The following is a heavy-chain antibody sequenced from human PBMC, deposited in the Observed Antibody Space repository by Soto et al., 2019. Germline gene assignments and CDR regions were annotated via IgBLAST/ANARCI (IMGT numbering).Heavy chain of an antibody. CDR2: ISYDGSNK. CDR1: GFTFSSYA. J-gene: IGHJ4*02. Sequence: QVQLVESGGGVVQPGRSLRLSCAASGFTFSSYAMHWVRQAPGKGLEWVAVISYDGSNKYYADSVKGRFTISRDNSKNTLYLQMNSLGAEDTAVYYSARSIAAAETGPYYFDYWGQGTLVTVSS. D-gene: IGHD6-13*01. V-gene: IGHV3-30-3*01. CDR3: ARSIAAAETGPYYFDY.